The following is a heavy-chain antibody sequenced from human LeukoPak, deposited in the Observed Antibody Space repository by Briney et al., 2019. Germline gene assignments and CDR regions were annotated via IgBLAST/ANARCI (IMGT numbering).Heavy chain of an antibody. Sequence: GASVKVSCKASGYTFTSYDINWVRQATGQGLEWMGWMNPNSGNTGYAQKFQGRVTMTRNTSISTAYMELSSLRSEDTAVYYCARDLIAARSYYFDYWGQGTLVTVSS. J-gene: IGHJ4*02. V-gene: IGHV1-8*01. CDR1: GYTFTSYD. D-gene: IGHD6-6*01. CDR2: MNPNSGNT. CDR3: ARDLIAARSYYFDY.